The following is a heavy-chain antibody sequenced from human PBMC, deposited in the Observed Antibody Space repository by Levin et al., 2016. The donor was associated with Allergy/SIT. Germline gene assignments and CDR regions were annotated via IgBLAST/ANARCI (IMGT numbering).Heavy chain of an antibody. V-gene: IGHV3-33*01. CDR2: IWFDGSNK. J-gene: IGHJ4*02. Sequence: WIRQPPGKGLEWVAFIWFDGSNKYYADSVKGRFSISRDNSNDTLSLQMNSLRVEDTAVYYCAREWGYCSGGSCYLHGHFDYWGQGTLVTVSS. D-gene: IGHD2-15*01. CDR3: AREWGYCSGGSCYLHGHFDY.